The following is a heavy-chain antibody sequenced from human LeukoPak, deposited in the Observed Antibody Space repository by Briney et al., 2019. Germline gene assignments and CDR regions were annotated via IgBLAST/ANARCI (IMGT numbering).Heavy chain of an antibody. J-gene: IGHJ3*02. Sequence: PSQTLSLTCTVSGGSISSGDYYWSWIRQPPGKGLEWIGYIYYSGSTYYNPSLKSRVTISVDTSKNQFSLKLSSVTAADTAVYYRARDGGSGYDSGPFPNASDIWGQGTMVTVSS. CDR2: IYYSGST. CDR3: ARDGGSGYDSGPFPNASDI. D-gene: IGHD5-12*01. V-gene: IGHV4-30-4*01. CDR1: GGSISSGDYY.